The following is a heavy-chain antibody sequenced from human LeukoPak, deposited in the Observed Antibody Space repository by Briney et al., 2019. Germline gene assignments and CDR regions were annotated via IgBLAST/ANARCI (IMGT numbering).Heavy chain of an antibody. J-gene: IGHJ4*02. CDR2: IKQDGSEQ. D-gene: IGHD6-13*01. CDR3: VRDTGGSSWSLFDN. V-gene: IGHV3-7*01. CDR1: GFTFTTYW. Sequence: GGSLRLSCAASGFTFTTYWMGWVRQAPGKGLEWVANIKQDGSEQYYVDSVKGRFTISRDNAKNSLSLQMNSLRAEDTAVYYCVRDTGGSSWSLFDNWGQGTLVTVSS.